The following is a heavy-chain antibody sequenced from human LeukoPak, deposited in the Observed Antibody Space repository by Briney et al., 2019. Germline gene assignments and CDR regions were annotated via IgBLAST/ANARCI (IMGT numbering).Heavy chain of an antibody. J-gene: IGHJ4*02. CDR1: EFTFSSYG. CDR3: AKDQPYKWRDHKILTGYFDY. V-gene: IGHV3-30*02. CDR2: IRYDGSNK. Sequence: GGSLRLSCAASEFTFSSYGMHWVRQAPGKGLEGVAFIRYDGSNKYYADSVKGRFTISRDNSKNTLFLQTNSLRVENTAIDYCAKDQPYKWRDHKILTGYFDYWGQGTLVTVSS. D-gene: IGHD3-9*01.